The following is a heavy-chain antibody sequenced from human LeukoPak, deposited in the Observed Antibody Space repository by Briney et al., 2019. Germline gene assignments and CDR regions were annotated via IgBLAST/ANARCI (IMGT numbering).Heavy chain of an antibody. D-gene: IGHD5-12*01. CDR2: IIPIFGTA. CDR1: GGIFSSYA. J-gene: IGHJ4*02. CDR3: VTNSGYDQNFDY. V-gene: IGHV1-69*05. Sequence: ASVKVSCKASGGIFSSYAISWVRQAPGQGLEWMGGIIPIFGTANYAQKFQGRVTITTDESTSTAYMELSSLRSEGTAVYFSVTNSGYDQNFDYRGAGALGTVSS.